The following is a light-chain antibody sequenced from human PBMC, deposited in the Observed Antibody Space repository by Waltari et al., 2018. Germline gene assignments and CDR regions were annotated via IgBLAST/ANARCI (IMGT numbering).Light chain of an antibody. Sequence: QSALTQPASVSGSPGQSITISCTGTASDIGSYNRVSWYQQHPGKAPRLLIYDVSDRPAGVSYRFSASKSGNPASLTISGLQAEDECHYYCSSYTNTKTVVFGGGTKVTVL. V-gene: IGLV2-14*03. J-gene: IGLJ2*01. CDR3: SSYTNTKTVV. CDR1: ASDIGSYNR. CDR2: DVS.